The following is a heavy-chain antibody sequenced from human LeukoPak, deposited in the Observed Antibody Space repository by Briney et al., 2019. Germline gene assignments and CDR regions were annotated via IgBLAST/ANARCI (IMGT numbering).Heavy chain of an antibody. D-gene: IGHD6-19*01. J-gene: IGHJ4*02. CDR1: GGSISSGNW. CDR2: IYYSGST. Sequence: SETLSLTCAVSGGSISSGNWWSWIRQPPGKGLEWIGYIYYSGSTNYNPSLKSRLTILIDTSKNQFSLKLSSVTAADTAVYYCARHSGAGTGFVYWGQGTLVTVSS. V-gene: IGHV4-59*08. CDR3: ARHSGAGTGFVY.